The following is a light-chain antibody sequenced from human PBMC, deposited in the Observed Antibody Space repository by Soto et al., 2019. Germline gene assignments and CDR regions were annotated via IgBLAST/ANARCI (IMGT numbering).Light chain of an antibody. V-gene: IGKV3-11*01. CDR3: QQRSDWPPSLT. CDR1: QIVSSS. CDR2: ATS. Sequence: EIVLTQSPATLSLSPGERATLSCRASQIVSSSLAWYQHKPGQAPRLLIYATSHRATDSPTRFSGSGSETDFTLTISSLEPEDFSVYFCQQRSDWPPSLTFGGGTKVEIK. J-gene: IGKJ4*01.